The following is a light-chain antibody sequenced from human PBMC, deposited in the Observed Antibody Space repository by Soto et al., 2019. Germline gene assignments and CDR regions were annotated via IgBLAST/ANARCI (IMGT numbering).Light chain of an antibody. J-gene: IGLJ3*02. CDR3: QSYDSSLSAWV. CDR1: NSNIGAGYD. V-gene: IGLV1-40*01. Sequence: QSVLTQPPSVSGAPGQRVTISCTGRNSNIGAGYDVHWYQQVPGTAPKLLIYGNSNRPSGVPDRFSGSKAGTSASLAINGLQAEDEGDYYCQSYDSSLSAWVFGGGTKLTVL. CDR2: GNS.